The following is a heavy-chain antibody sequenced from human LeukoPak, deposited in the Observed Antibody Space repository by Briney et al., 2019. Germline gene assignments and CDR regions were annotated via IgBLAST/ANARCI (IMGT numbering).Heavy chain of an antibody. Sequence: SETLSLTCTVSGGSISSYYWSWIRQPPGKGLEWIGYIYYSGSTNYNPSLKSRVTISVDTSKNQFSLKLSSVTAADTAVYYCAKGFGDNYYGSGSYYKWAPPHDAFDIWGQGTMVTVSS. D-gene: IGHD3-10*01. CDR1: GGSISSYY. CDR2: IYYSGST. V-gene: IGHV4-59*01. J-gene: IGHJ3*02. CDR3: AKGFGDNYYGSGSYYKWAPPHDAFDI.